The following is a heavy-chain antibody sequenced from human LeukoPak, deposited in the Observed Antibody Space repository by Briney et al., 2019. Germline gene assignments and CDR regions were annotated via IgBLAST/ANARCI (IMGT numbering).Heavy chain of an antibody. D-gene: IGHD6-19*01. CDR1: GYTFTSYD. CDR2: ISAYNGNT. Sequence: ASVKVSCKASGYTFTSYDISWVRQAPGQGPEWMGWISAYNGNTNYAQKLQGRVTMTTDTSTSTAYMELRSLRSDDTAVYYCARDYSGWYPYYYYYYGMDVWGQGTTVTVSS. V-gene: IGHV1-18*01. J-gene: IGHJ6*02. CDR3: ARDYSGWYPYYYYYYGMDV.